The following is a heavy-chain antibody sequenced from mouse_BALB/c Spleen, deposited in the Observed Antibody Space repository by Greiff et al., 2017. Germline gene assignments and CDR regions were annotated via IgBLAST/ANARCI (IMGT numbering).Heavy chain of an antibody. D-gene: IGHD3-3*01. CDR2: ISYDGSN. J-gene: IGHJ3*01. V-gene: IGHV3-6*02. CDR1: GYSITSGYY. CDR3: ARAGQGFAY. Sequence: EVQLQESGPGLVKPSQSLSLTCSVTGYSITSGYYWNWIRQFPGNKLEWMGYISYDGSNNYNPSLKNRISITRDTSKNQFFLKLNSVTTEDTATYYCARAGQGFAYWGQGTLVTVSA.